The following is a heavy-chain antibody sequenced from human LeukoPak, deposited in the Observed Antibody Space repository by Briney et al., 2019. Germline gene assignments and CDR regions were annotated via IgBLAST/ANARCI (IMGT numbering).Heavy chain of an antibody. V-gene: IGHV3-30*18. CDR3: AKACESYYYYYGMDV. Sequence: PGGSLRLSCAASGFTFSSHGMHWVRQAPGKGLEWVAVISYDGSNKYYADSVKGRFTISRDNSKNTLYLQMNSLRAEDTAVYYCAKACESYYYYYGMDVWGQGTTVTVSS. J-gene: IGHJ6*02. CDR2: ISYDGSNK. CDR1: GFTFSSHG.